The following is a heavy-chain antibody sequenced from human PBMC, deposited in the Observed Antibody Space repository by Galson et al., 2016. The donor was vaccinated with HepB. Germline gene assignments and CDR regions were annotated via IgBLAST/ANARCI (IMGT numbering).Heavy chain of an antibody. V-gene: IGHV4-34*01. CDR3: ARGQRLWFGESGYYFDA. CDR2: INHRGNT. Sequence: ETLSLTCAVHGGSFRGFYWTWIRQSPGKGLEWIGEINHRGNTNYNPSLQGRVTLSVDTSKFQALLKVKSLTAADTGVYYCARGQRLWFGESGYYFDAWGQGTPVTVSS. CDR1: GGSFRGFY. J-gene: IGHJ4*02. D-gene: IGHD3-10*01.